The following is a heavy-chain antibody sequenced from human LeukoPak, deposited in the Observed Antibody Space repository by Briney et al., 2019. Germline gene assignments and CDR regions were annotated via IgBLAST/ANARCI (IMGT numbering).Heavy chain of an antibody. D-gene: IGHD5-24*01. J-gene: IGHJ3*02. CDR3: ARRMATVTDAFDI. CDR1: GDSLTSNF. Sequence: SETLSLTGNVSGDSLTSNFWSWIRQTPGKGLEWIGYVFHSGTTNYSPSLKSRVTISLDTSKKQIYLRLASVTAADTALYYCARRMATVTDAFDIWGRGTMVSVSS. V-gene: IGHV4-59*08. CDR2: VFHSGTT.